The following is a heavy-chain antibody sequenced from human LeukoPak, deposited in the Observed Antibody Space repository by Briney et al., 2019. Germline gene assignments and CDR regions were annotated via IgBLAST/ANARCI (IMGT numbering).Heavy chain of an antibody. D-gene: IGHD2-2*01. J-gene: IGHJ6*03. V-gene: IGHV3-33*06. CDR1: GFTFSSYG. CDR3: AKAMGYCSSTSCYKSLYYYYYMDV. Sequence: GGSLRLSCAASGFTFSSYGMHWVRQAPGKGLEWVAVIWYDGSNKYYADSVKGRFTISRDNSKNTLYLQMNSLRAEDTAVHYCAKAMGYCSSTSCYKSLYYYYYMDVWGKGTTVTVSS. CDR2: IWYDGSNK.